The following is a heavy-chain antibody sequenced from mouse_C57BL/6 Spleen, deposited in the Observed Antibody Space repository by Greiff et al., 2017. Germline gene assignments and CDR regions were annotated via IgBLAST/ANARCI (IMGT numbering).Heavy chain of an antibody. Sequence: EVKVVESGGGLVKPGGSLKLSCAASGFTFSSYAMSWVRQTPEKRLEWVATISDGGSYTYYPDNVKGRFTISRDNAKNNLYLQMSHLKSEDTAMYYCARALDGYGAMDYWGQGTSVTVSS. CDR2: ISDGGSYT. CDR3: ARALDGYGAMDY. D-gene: IGHD2-2*01. V-gene: IGHV5-4*03. J-gene: IGHJ4*01. CDR1: GFTFSSYA.